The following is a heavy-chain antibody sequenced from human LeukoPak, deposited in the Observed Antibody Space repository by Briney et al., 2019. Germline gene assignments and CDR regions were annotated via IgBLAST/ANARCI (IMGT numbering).Heavy chain of an antibody. V-gene: IGHV1-69*01. CDR2: IIPIFGTA. CDR1: GGTFSSYA. J-gene: IGHJ4*02. Sequence: SVKVSCKASGGTFSSYAISWVRQAPGQGLEWMGGIIPIFGTANYAQKFQGRVTITADESTSTAYMELSSLRSEDTAVYYCASAKRPTMIVVVPEHYFDYWGQGTLVTVSS. CDR3: ASAKRPTMIVVVPEHYFDY. D-gene: IGHD3-22*01.